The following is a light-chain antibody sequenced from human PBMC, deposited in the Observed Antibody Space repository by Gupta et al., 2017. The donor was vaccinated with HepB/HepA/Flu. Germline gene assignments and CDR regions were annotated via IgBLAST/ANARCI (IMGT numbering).Light chain of an antibody. V-gene: IGKV1-39*01. J-gene: IGKJ2*02. Sequence: EIQITQSPSSLSASVGDRVTVTCRASQSISRYLNWYQQKPGKAPKLLIYDASSSQSGVPSRFSGSGSGRDFTLTISRLQPEDFATYYCQQRDSTPCNFGQGTKLDIK. CDR2: DAS. CDR3: QQRDSTPCN. CDR1: QSISRY.